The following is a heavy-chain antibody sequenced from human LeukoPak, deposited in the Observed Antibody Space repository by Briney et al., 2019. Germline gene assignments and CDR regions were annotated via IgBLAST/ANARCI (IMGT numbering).Heavy chain of an antibody. CDR3: ANELWRGPTDAFDI. CDR2: IQDNERHI. D-gene: IGHD3-3*01. J-gene: IGHJ3*02. V-gene: IGHV3-30*02. Sequence: PGGSLRLSCAAFGFSLSSHGMHWVRQAPGEGLEWVAFIQDNERHIYYADSVKGRFTISRDNSKNTVYLEMDSLRIDDTAVYYCANELWRGPTDAFDIWGRGTMVTVSS. CDR1: GFSLSSHG.